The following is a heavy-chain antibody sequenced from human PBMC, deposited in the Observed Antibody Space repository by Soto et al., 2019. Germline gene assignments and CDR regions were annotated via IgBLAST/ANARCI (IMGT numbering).Heavy chain of an antibody. D-gene: IGHD3-22*01. CDR1: GGSISSGDYY. CDR3: ARANYFESSGPFDY. Sequence: SETLSLTCTVSGGSISSGDYYWSWIRQPPGKGLEWIGYIYYSGSTYYNPSLKSRVTISVDTSKNHFSLKLSSVTAADTAVYYCARANYFESSGPFDYWGPGTLVTVSS. J-gene: IGHJ4*02. CDR2: IYYSGST. V-gene: IGHV4-30-4*01.